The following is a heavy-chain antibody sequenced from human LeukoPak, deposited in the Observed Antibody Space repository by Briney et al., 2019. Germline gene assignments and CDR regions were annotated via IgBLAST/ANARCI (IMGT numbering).Heavy chain of an antibody. Sequence: SETLSLTCTVSGGSISSSSYYWGWIRQPPGTGLEWIGSIYYTGSTYYNPSLKSRVTISVDTSKNQFSLKLSSVTAADTAVYYCARVLYYYDSSAPSHAFDIWGQGTMVTVSS. CDR1: GGSISSSSYY. J-gene: IGHJ3*02. CDR2: IYYTGST. D-gene: IGHD3-22*01. CDR3: ARVLYYYDSSAPSHAFDI. V-gene: IGHV4-39*01.